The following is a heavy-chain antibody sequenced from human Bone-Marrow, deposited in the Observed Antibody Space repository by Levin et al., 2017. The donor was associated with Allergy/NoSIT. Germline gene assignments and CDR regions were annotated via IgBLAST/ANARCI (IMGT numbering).Heavy chain of an antibody. CDR2: ISYDGSDK. D-gene: IGHD5-24*01. CDR3: ARDTIGRWLRFRY. CDR1: GFPFSSYA. Sequence: GESLKISCAASGFPFSSYAMHWVRQSPGKGLEWLTAISYDGSDKFYGNSVKGRVTISRDNSKNTLYLQINSLRAEDTGVYYCARDTIGRWLRFRYWGQGTLVSVSS. V-gene: IGHV3-30*04. J-gene: IGHJ4*02.